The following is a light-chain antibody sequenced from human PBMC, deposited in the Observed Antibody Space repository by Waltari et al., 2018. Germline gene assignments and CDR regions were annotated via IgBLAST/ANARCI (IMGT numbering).Light chain of an antibody. J-gene: IGKJ2*01. CDR3: QQAGA. Sequence: EIVLTQYPGTLSLSPGERATLSCRASQSVSSSYLAWYQQKPGQAPRLLIYGASRRATGIPDRFSGSGSGTDFTLSISRLEPEDFVVYFCQQAGAFGQGTKLEIK. CDR1: QSVSSSY. V-gene: IGKV3-20*01. CDR2: GAS.